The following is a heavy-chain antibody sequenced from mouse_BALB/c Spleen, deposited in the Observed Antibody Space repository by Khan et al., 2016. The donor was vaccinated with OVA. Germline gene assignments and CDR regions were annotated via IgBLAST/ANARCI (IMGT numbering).Heavy chain of an antibody. CDR3: APVCNYDGSFAY. D-gene: IGHD2-4*01. CDR2: IYPFNDDT. J-gene: IGHJ3*01. Sequence: VQLQQPGPELVKPGASVKMSCKASGYTFTSYVMHWVKQKPGLGLEWIGYIYPFNDDTKYNEKFKGKATLTSDKSSSTAYMVLSSLTSEDSAVYYCAPVCNYDGSFAYWGQGTLVTVSA. V-gene: IGHV1S136*01. CDR1: GYTFTSYV.